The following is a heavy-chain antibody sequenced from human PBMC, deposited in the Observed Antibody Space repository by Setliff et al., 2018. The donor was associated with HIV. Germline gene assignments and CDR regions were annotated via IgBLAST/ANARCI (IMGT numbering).Heavy chain of an antibody. D-gene: IGHD3-3*01. CDR3: ARHKTNYDFYAFDI. CDR1: GGSLSSTTYH. V-gene: IGHV4-39*01. J-gene: IGHJ3*02. Sequence: LSLTCTVSGGSLSSTTYHWGWIRQPPGKGLEWIGSIHSSGATYYNTSLKSRVVMSVDSSRSRFSLKLRSVTASDTAVYYCARHKTNYDFYAFDIWGQGTMVTVSS. CDR2: IHSSGAT.